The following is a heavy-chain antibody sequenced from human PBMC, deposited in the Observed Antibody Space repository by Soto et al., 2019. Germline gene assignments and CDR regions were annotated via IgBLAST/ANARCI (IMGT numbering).Heavy chain of an antibody. CDR3: TTDNYYYYYGMDV. Sequence: EVQLVESGGGLVKPGGSLRLSCAASGFTFSNACMNWVRQAPGKGLEWVGRIKSKTDGGTTDYAAPVKGRFTISRDDSKNTLYLQLNSLKTEDTAVYYCTTDNYYYYYGMDVWGQGTTVTVSS. V-gene: IGHV3-15*07. CDR1: GFTFSNAC. J-gene: IGHJ6*02. CDR2: IKSKTDGGTT.